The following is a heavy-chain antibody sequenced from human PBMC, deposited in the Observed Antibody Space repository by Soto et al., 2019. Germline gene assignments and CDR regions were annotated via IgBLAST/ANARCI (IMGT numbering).Heavy chain of an antibody. CDR2: IYYSGST. Sequence: WETLSLTCTVSGGSVSSGSYYWSWIRQPPGKGLEWIGYIYYSGSTNYNPSLKSRVTISVDTSKNQFSLKLSSVTAADTAVYYCARGIQYCSGGSCYSFVDWFDPWGQGTLVTVSS. D-gene: IGHD2-15*01. J-gene: IGHJ5*02. CDR3: ARGIQYCSGGSCYSFVDWFDP. V-gene: IGHV4-61*01. CDR1: GGSVSSGSYY.